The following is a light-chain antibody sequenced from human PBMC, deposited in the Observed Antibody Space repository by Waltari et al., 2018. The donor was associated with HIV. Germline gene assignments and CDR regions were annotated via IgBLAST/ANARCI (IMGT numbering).Light chain of an antibody. CDR1: SSDVGGYNY. Sequence: QSALTQPRSVSGSPGQSVTISCTGTSSDVGGYNYVSWYQQHPGKAPKLMIYDVSKRPSGVPDRFSGSKSGNTASLTISGLQAEDEADYYCCSYAGSYTVYVFGTGTKVIVL. CDR3: CSYAGSYTVYV. CDR2: DVS. J-gene: IGLJ1*01. V-gene: IGLV2-11*01.